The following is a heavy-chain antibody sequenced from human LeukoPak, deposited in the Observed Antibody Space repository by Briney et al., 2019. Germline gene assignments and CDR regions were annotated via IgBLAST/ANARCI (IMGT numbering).Heavy chain of an antibody. Sequence: SETLSLTCAVYGGSFSGYYWSWIRQPPGKGLEWIGEINHSGSTNYNPSLKSRVTISVDTSKNQFSLKLSSVTAADTAVYYCARGGITYCSGGSCSYRYYYYGMDVWGKGTKVTVSS. J-gene: IGHJ6*04. V-gene: IGHV4-34*01. CDR2: INHSGST. D-gene: IGHD2-15*01. CDR1: GGSFSGYY. CDR3: ARGGITYCSGGSCSYRYYYYGMDV.